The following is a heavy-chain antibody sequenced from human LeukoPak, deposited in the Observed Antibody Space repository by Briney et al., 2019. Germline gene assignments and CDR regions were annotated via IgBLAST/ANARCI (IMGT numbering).Heavy chain of an antibody. CDR2: INNDGSST. D-gene: IGHD5-18*01. CDR3: AKRVGSYGHFDY. J-gene: IGHJ4*02. V-gene: IGHV3-74*01. CDR1: GFTFTSYW. Sequence: GGSLRLSCTASGFTFTSYWMQWVRQAPGEGLVWVSCINNDGSSTNYADSVKGRFTISRDNSKNTLYLQMNSLRAEDTAVYYCAKRVGSYGHFDYWGQGTLVTVSS.